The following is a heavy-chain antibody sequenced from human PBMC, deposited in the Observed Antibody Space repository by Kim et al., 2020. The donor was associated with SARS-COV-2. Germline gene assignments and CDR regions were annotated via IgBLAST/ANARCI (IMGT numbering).Heavy chain of an antibody. V-gene: IGHV4-59*08. J-gene: IGHJ5*02. CDR2: IYYSGST. D-gene: IGHD3-3*01. Sequence: SETLSLTCTVSGGSISSYYWSWIRQPPGKGLEWIGYIYYSGSTNYNPSLKSRVTISVDTSKNQFSLKLSSVTAADTAVYYCARYGTHDVWSGYRRRGWFDPWGQGTLVTVSS. CDR3: ARYGTHDVWSGYRRRGWFDP. CDR1: GGSISSYY.